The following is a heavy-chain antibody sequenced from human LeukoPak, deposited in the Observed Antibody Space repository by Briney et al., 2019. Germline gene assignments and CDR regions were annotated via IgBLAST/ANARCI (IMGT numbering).Heavy chain of an antibody. CDR3: ARHYCSSTSCYQNWFDP. Sequence: PVASVKVSCKASGGTFSSYAISWVRQAPGQGLEWMGGIIPIFGTANYAQKFQGRVTITADESTSTAYMELSSLRSEDTAVYYCARHYCSSTSCYQNWFDPWGQGTLVTVPS. D-gene: IGHD2-2*01. J-gene: IGHJ5*02. CDR1: GGTFSSYA. V-gene: IGHV1-69*13. CDR2: IIPIFGTA.